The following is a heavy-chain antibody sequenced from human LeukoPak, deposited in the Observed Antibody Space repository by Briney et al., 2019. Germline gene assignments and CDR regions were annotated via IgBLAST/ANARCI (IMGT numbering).Heavy chain of an antibody. CDR1: GYTFTNYD. Sequence: ASVKVSCKASGYTFTNYDINWVRQAPGQGLEWMGRMNPNSGDIGSAQKLQGRVTMTTDTSTSTAYMELRSLRSDDTAVYYCARDGGPAAISLDYWGQGTLVTVSS. V-gene: IGHV1-8*01. D-gene: IGHD2-2*01. CDR3: ARDGGPAAISLDY. CDR2: MNPNSGDI. J-gene: IGHJ4*02.